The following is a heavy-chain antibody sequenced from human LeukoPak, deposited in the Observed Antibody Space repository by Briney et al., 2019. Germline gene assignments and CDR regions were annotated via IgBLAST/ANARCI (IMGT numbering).Heavy chain of an antibody. V-gene: IGHV1-2*02. J-gene: IGHJ4*02. CDR2: INPNSGGT. Sequence: ASVKVSCKASGYTFTGYYTHWVRQAPGQGLEWMGWINPNSGGTNYAQKFQGRVTMTRDTSISTAYMELSRLRSDDTAVYYCARDGDIVATADYWGQGTLVTVSS. CDR3: ARDGDIVATADY. CDR1: GYTFTGYY. D-gene: IGHD5-12*01.